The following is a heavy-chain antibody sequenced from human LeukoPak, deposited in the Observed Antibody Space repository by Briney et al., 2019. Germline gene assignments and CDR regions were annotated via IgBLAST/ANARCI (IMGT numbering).Heavy chain of an antibody. J-gene: IGHJ4*02. Sequence: ASVKVSCKASGYTFTGYYMHWVRQAPGQGLEWMGWINPNSGGINYAQKFQGRVTMTRDTSISTAYMELSRLRSDDTAVYYCARGYSYGYNDFDYWGQGTLVTVSS. CDR3: ARGYSYGYNDFDY. V-gene: IGHV1-2*02. CDR1: GYTFTGYY. CDR2: INPNSGGI. D-gene: IGHD5-18*01.